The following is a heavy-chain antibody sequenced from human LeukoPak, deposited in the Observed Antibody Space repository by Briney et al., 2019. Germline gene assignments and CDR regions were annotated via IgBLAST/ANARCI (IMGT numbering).Heavy chain of an antibody. Sequence: SETLSLTCTVSGGSISSSRDYWAWIRQPPGKGLEWIANIYYSGSTYYSPSLKSRVTISVDTSKNQFSLKLSSVTAADTAVYYCARGPSVNQLLWFGESPYNWFDPWGQGTLVTVSS. CDR3: ARGPSVNQLLWFGESPYNWFDP. V-gene: IGHV4-39*01. CDR2: IYYSGST. CDR1: GGSISSSRDY. J-gene: IGHJ5*02. D-gene: IGHD3-10*01.